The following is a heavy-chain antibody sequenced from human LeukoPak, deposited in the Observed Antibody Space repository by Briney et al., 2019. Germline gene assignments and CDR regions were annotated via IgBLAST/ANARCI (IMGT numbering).Heavy chain of an antibody. CDR3: ARVRWYYFDY. CDR2: IYYSGST. D-gene: IGHD6-13*01. CDR1: GGSISSYY. V-gene: IGHV4-59*01. Sequence: PSETLSLTCTVSGGSISSYYWSWIRQPPGKGLEWIGYIYYSGSTNYTPSLKSRVTISVDTSKNQLSLKLSSVTAADTAVYYCARVRWYYFDYWGQGTLVTVSS. J-gene: IGHJ4*02.